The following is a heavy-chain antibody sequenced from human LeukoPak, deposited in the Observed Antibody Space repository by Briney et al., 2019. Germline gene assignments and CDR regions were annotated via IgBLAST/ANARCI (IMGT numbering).Heavy chain of an antibody. CDR2: IYYSGST. Sequence: SETLSLTCTVSGGSISSSSYYWGWIRQPPGKGLEWIGSIYYSGSTYYNPSLKSRVTISVDTSKNQFSLKLSSVTAADTAVYYCARDQTAAGKFDPWGQGTLVTVSS. CDR1: GGSISSSSYY. D-gene: IGHD6-13*01. CDR3: ARDQTAAGKFDP. J-gene: IGHJ5*02. V-gene: IGHV4-39*07.